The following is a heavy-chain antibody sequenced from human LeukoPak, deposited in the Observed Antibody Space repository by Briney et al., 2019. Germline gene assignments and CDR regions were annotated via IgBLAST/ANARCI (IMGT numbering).Heavy chain of an antibody. D-gene: IGHD2-21*02. CDR1: GFTFSSNA. Sequence: GGSLRLSCAASGFTFSSNAMSWVRQAPGKGLEWVSAISGSGGRTYYADSVKGRFTISRDNSKNTLYLQMNSLRAEDTAVYYCAKDRAYCGGDCYPGSDFDYWGQGTLVTVSS. CDR2: ISGSGGRT. V-gene: IGHV3-23*01. CDR3: AKDRAYCGGDCYPGSDFDY. J-gene: IGHJ4*02.